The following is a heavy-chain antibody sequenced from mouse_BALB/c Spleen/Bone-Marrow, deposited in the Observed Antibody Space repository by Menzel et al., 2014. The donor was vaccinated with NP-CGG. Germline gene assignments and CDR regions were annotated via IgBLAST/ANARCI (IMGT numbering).Heavy chain of an antibody. J-gene: IGHJ2*01. CDR1: GYSFTNYW. Sequence: VQGLESGPQLVRPGASVKISCKASGYSFTNYWMHWVKQRPGQGLEWIGMIDPSDSETRLNQKFKDKATLTVDESSITAYMQLSSPTSEDSAVYYCARYDYGLDYWGQDTTLTGSS. CDR2: IDPSDSET. CDR3: ARYDYGLDY. D-gene: IGHD2-4*01. V-gene: IGHV1S126*01.